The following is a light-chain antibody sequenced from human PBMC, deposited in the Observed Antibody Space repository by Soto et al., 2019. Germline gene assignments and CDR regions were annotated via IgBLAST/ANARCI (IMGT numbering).Light chain of an antibody. Sequence: QSALTQPASVSGSPGQSITVSCSGTSTDIGGYNHVSWYQQRPGKAPKLMIYDVSSQPSGVSNRFSGSKSGNTASLIISGLQAEDEAEYYCSSYTSSNTFYVFGTGTQLTVL. CDR2: DVS. J-gene: IGLJ1*01. CDR3: SSYTSSNTFYV. CDR1: STDIGGYNH. V-gene: IGLV2-14*01.